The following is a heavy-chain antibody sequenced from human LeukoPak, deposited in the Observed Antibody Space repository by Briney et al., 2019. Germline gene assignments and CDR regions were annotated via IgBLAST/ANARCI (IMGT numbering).Heavy chain of an antibody. CDR2: IYPGDSET. V-gene: IGHV5-51*01. D-gene: IGHD6-13*01. CDR1: GYSFISHW. J-gene: IGHJ3*01. CDR3: ARQDLAAAFDV. Sequence: GESLKISCKVSGYSFISHWIGWVRQMPGKGLEWMGSIYPGDSETRYSPSFQGQLTISADKTISTAYLQWSSLKASDTAMYYCARQDLAAAFDVWGQGTMVTVSS.